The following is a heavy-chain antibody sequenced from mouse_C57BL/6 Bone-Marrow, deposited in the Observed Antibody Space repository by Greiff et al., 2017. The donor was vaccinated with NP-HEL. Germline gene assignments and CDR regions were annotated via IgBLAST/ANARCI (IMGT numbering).Heavy chain of an antibody. V-gene: IGHV5-16*01. CDR2: INYDGSST. CDR1: GFTFSDYY. J-gene: IGHJ1*03. D-gene: IGHD1-1*01. Sequence: EVQLVESEGGLVQPGSSMKLSCTASGFTFSDYYMAWVRQVPEKGLEWVANINYDGSSTYYLDSLKSRFIISRDNAKNILYLQMSSLKSEDTATYYCAREGTYYYGSSPYWYFDVWGTGTTVTVSS. CDR3: AREGTYYYGSSPYWYFDV.